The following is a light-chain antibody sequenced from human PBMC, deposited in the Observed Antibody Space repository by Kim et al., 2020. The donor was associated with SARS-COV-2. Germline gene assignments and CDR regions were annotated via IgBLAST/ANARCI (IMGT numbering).Light chain of an antibody. CDR2: AAS. CDR1: QGISNY. Sequence: ASLGDRVPITGRASQGISNYLAWYQQKPGKVPKLLIYAASTLQSGVPSRFSGSGSGTDFTLTISSLQPEDVATYYCQKYNSAPKTFGQGTKVDIK. CDR3: QKYNSAPKT. V-gene: IGKV1-27*01. J-gene: IGKJ1*01.